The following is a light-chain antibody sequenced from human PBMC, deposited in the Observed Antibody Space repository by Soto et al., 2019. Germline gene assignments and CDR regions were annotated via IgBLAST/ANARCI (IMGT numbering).Light chain of an antibody. CDR2: GAS. CDR3: QQSDT. Sequence: EILLTQSPGTRSLSPWERATLSCRASQSVSSNYLAWYQQKPGQAPRLLIYGASNGATGIPDRFSGGGSGTDFTLTISRLEPEDFAVYYCQQSDTFGQGTRLEIK. J-gene: IGKJ5*01. CDR1: QSVSSNY. V-gene: IGKV3-20*01.